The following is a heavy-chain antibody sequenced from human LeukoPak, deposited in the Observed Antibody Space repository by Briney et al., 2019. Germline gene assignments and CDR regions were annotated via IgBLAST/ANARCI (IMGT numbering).Heavy chain of an antibody. V-gene: IGHV4-4*09. Sequence: PSETLSLTCTVSGGSFSSYYWTWIRQPPGKGLEWIGYIYTSGGTNYNPSLSSRVTISVDTSKNQFSLILSSMTAADTAVYYCARNNLHYYYMDVWGKGTTVTVSS. CDR2: IYTSGGT. J-gene: IGHJ6*03. CDR3: ARNNLHYYYMDV. CDR1: GGSFSSYY.